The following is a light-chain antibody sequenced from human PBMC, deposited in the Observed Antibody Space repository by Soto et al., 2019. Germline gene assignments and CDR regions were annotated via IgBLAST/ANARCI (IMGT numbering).Light chain of an antibody. J-gene: IGKJ3*01. CDR3: QHYPTSPPFT. Sequence: EIVLTQSPGTLSLSPGERATLSCRASLSLSSSFLAWYQQKPGQAPRLLIYAASSRATGIPDRFSGSGSGTDFTLTISRLEPEDFAVYYCQHYPTSPPFTFGPGTKVDIK. V-gene: IGKV3-20*01. CDR1: LSLSSSF. CDR2: AAS.